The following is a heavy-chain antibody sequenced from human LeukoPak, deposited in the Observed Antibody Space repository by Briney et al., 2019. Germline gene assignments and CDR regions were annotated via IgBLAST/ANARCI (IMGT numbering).Heavy chain of an antibody. J-gene: IGHJ4*02. V-gene: IGHV3-23*01. CDR2: ISGSGGST. CDR3: AKRSGSSGYYTHFDY. Sequence: PGGSLRLSCAASGFTFNSYAMNWVRQAPGKGLEWVSGISGSGGSTDYADSVKGRFTISRDNSKNTVYMQMNSLRAEDTAVYYCAKRSGSSGYYTHFDYWGQGTLVTVSS. CDR1: GFTFNSYA. D-gene: IGHD3-22*01.